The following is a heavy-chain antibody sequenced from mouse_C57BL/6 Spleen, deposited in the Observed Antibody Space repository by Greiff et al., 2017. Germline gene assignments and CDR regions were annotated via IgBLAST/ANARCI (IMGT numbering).Heavy chain of an antibody. V-gene: IGHV1-80*01. CDR3: ARTYYGKGDY. J-gene: IGHJ2*01. CDR1: GYAFSSYW. D-gene: IGHD2-10*01. CDR2: IYPGDGDT. Sequence: VKLQESGAELVKPGASVKISCKASGYAFSSYWMNWVKQRPGKGLEWIGQIYPGDGDTNYNGKFKGKATLTADKSSSTAYMQLSSLTSEDSAVYFCARTYYGKGDYWGQGTTLTVSS.